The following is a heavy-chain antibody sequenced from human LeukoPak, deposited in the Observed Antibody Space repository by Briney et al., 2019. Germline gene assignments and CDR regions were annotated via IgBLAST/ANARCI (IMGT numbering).Heavy chain of an antibody. J-gene: IGHJ6*04. CDR2: IIPIFGTA. Sequence: SVKVSCKASGGTFSSYAISWVRQAPGQGLEWMGGIIPIFGTANYAQKFQGRVTITADESTSTAYMELSSLRSEDTAVYYCARVGVVYCSSTSCPKAPTNYYYYGMDVWGKGTTVTVSS. D-gene: IGHD2-2*01. V-gene: IGHV1-69*13. CDR3: ARVGVVYCSSTSCPKAPTNYYYYGMDV. CDR1: GGTFSSYA.